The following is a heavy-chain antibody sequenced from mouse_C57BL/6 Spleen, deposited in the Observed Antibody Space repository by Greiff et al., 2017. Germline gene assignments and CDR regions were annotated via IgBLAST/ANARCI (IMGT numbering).Heavy chain of an antibody. Sequence: EVQLVESGGGLVKPGGSLKLSCAASGFTFSSYTMSWVRQTPEKRLEWVATISGGGGNTYYPDSVKGRFTISRDNAKNTLYLQMSSLRSEDTALYYCARHDYDYARFAYWGQGTLVTVSA. D-gene: IGHD2-4*01. CDR3: ARHDYDYARFAY. CDR1: GFTFSSYT. V-gene: IGHV5-9*01. CDR2: ISGGGGNT. J-gene: IGHJ3*01.